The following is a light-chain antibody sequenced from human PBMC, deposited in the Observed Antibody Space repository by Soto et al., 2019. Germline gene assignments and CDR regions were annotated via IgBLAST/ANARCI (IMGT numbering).Light chain of an antibody. J-gene: IGKJ1*01. CDR2: DAS. Sequence: DIAMTQSPSTLSASVGDRVTITCRASQSISSWLAWYQQKPGKAPKLLIYDASSLESGVPSRFSGSGSGTEFTLTTSSLQPDDFATYYCQQYNSYSWTFGQGTKVEIK. V-gene: IGKV1-5*01. CDR3: QQYNSYSWT. CDR1: QSISSW.